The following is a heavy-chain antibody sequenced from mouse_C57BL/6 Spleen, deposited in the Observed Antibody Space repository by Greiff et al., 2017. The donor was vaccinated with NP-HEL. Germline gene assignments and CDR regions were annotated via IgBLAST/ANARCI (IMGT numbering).Heavy chain of an antibody. CDR1: GYTFTSYW. V-gene: IGHV1-53*01. CDR3: ARSAGLLRYRFAY. Sequence: VQLQQPGTELVKPGASVKLSCKASGYTFTSYWMHWVKQRPGQGLEWIGNINPSNGGTNYNEKFKSKATLTVDKSSSTAYMQLSSLTSEDSAVYYCARSAGLLRYRFAYWGQGTLVTVSA. J-gene: IGHJ3*01. D-gene: IGHD1-1*01. CDR2: INPSNGGT.